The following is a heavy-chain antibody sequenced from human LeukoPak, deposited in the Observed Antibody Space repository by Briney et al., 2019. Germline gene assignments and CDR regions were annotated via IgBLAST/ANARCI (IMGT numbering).Heavy chain of an antibody. Sequence: PGGSLRLSCAASGFTFSSYAMHWVRQAPGKGLEWVAVISYDGSNKYYADSVKGRFTISRDNAKNSLYLQMNSLRAEDTAVYYCAREAYSSSWSPPYVGYYYMDVWGKGTTVTVSS. D-gene: IGHD6-13*01. CDR3: AREAYSSSWSPPYVGYYYMDV. V-gene: IGHV3-30-3*01. CDR1: GFTFSSYA. J-gene: IGHJ6*03. CDR2: ISYDGSNK.